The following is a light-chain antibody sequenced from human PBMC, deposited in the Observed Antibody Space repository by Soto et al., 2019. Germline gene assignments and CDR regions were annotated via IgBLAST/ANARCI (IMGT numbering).Light chain of an antibody. V-gene: IGLV1-36*01. CDR2: YDD. Sequence: QSVLTQPPXVSEAPRQRVTIXXSGSSSNIGNNAVNWYQQLPGKAPKLLIYYDDLLPSGVSDRFSGSKSGTSASLAISGLQSEDEADYYCAAWDDSLNDLVFGGGTKLTVL. J-gene: IGLJ2*01. CDR1: SSNIGNNA. CDR3: AAWDDSLNDLV.